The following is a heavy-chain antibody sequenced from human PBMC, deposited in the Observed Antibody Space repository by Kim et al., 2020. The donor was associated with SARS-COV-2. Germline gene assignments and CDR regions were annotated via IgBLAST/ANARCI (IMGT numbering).Heavy chain of an antibody. D-gene: IGHD2-15*01. Sequence: ASVKVSCKASGYTFTSYDMHWVRQAPGQRLEWMGWINAGNGNTKYSQKFQGRVTITRDTSASTAYMELSSLRSEDTAVYYCAREGARHDPPSFYYYYMDVWGKGTTVTVSS. CDR1: GYTFTSYD. J-gene: IGHJ6*03. V-gene: IGHV1-3*01. CDR3: AREGARHDPPSFYYYYMDV. CDR2: INAGNGNT.